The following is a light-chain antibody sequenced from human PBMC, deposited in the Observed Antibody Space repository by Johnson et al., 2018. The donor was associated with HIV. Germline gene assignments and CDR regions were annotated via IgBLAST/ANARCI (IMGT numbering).Light chain of an antibody. V-gene: IGLV1-51*02. CDR3: GIWDASLSPHYV. Sequence: QCVLTQPPSVSAAPGQRVNISCSGNSSNIENYFVSWYQQLQGAAPRLVIYEDNKRPSGIPDRFSGSKSGASATLGITGLQTGDEADYYCGIWDASLSPHYVFGTGTTITVL. J-gene: IGLJ1*01. CDR2: EDN. CDR1: SSNIENYF.